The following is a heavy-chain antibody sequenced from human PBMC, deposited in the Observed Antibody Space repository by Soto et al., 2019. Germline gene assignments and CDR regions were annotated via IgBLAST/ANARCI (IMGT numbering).Heavy chain of an antibody. CDR3: ARGVRPQPSYFDY. CDR1: GGTFSSYT. J-gene: IGHJ4*02. Sequence: QVQLVQSGAEVKKPGSSVKVSCKASGGTFSSYTISWVRQAPGQGLEWMGRIIPILGIANYAQKFQGRVTITADKSTSTAYMELSSLRSEDTAVYYCARGVRPQPSYFDYWGQGTLVTVSS. CDR2: IIPILGIA. V-gene: IGHV1-69*02.